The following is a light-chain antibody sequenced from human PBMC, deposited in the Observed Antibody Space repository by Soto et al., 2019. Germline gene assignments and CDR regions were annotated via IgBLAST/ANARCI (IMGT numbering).Light chain of an antibody. J-gene: IGKJ1*01. CDR1: EDVGNS. V-gene: IGKV3-11*01. CDR2: AVS. CDR3: QQRYNLPRT. Sequence: IVLTQSPAILSLSPGERATLSCRASEDVGNSLAWYQQRPGQSPRLLIYAVSNRATGIPSRFSGSGSGADFTHPISSLEPDDFAVYYCQQRYNLPRTFGKGTKEDI.